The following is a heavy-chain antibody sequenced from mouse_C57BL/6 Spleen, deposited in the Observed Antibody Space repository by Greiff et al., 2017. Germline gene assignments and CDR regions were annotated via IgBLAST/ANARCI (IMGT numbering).Heavy chain of an antibody. CDR2: INPNNGGT. CDR1: GYTFTDYY. J-gene: IGHJ4*01. CDR3: ARYYDYDGGGAMDY. Sequence: EVQLQQSGPELVKPGASVKISCKASGYTFTDYYMNWVKQSHGKSLEWIGDINPNNGGTSYNQKFKGKATLTVDKSSSTAYMELRSLTSEDSAVYYCARYYDYDGGGAMDYWGQGTSVTVSS. V-gene: IGHV1-26*01. D-gene: IGHD2-4*01.